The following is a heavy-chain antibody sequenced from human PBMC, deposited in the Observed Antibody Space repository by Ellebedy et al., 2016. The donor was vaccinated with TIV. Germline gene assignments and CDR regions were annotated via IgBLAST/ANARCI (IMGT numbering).Heavy chain of an antibody. J-gene: IGHJ6*02. Sequence: AASVKVSCKASGYTFTNYYMNWVRQAPGQGLERMGIINPGGGGTSYAQKFQGSVTMTRDTSTSTVYMELSSLSSEDTALYSCARAPLSGVFYGMDVWGQGTTVTVSS. CDR2: INPGGGGT. V-gene: IGHV1-46*01. CDR1: GYTFTNYY. D-gene: IGHD3-16*02. CDR3: ARAPLSGVFYGMDV.